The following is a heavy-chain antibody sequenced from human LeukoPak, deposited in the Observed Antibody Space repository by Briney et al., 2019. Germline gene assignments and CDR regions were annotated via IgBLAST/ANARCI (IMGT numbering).Heavy chain of an antibody. V-gene: IGHV1-69*13. J-gene: IGHJ4*02. D-gene: IGHD3-3*01. Sequence: SVKLSCKASGGTFSSYAISWVRQAPGQGLEWMGGVIPIFGTANYAQKFQGRVTITADESTSTAYMELSSLRSEDTAVYYCARDSAGRSEWLLFRFGEFYYWGQGTLVTVSS. CDR1: GGTFSSYA. CDR3: ARDSAGRSEWLLFRFGEFYY. CDR2: VIPIFGTA.